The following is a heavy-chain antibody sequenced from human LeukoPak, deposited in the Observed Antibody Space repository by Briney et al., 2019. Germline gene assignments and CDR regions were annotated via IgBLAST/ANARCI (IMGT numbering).Heavy chain of an antibody. J-gene: IGHJ4*02. CDR1: GGFISSSSYY. CDR2: IYYSGST. Sequence: NPSETLSLTCTVSGGFISSSSYYWGWIRQPPGKGLEWIGSIYYSGSTYYNPSLKSRVTISVDTSKNQFSLKLSSVTAADTAVYYCARRGYSYGRTPFDYWGQGTLVTVSS. CDR3: ARRGYSYGRTPFDY. D-gene: IGHD5-18*01. V-gene: IGHV4-39*01.